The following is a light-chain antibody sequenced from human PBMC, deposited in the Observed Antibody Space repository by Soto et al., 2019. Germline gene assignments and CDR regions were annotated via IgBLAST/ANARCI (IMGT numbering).Light chain of an antibody. CDR2: DAS. Sequence: EIVLTQSPATLSLSPGERAALSCRASQSVSSHLAWYQQKPGQAPRLLIYDASNRATGFPARFTGSGSGTDFTLIISSLEPEDLAVYYCQQRSNWPLTFGGGTKAEIK. CDR1: QSVSSH. V-gene: IGKV3-11*01. J-gene: IGKJ4*01. CDR3: QQRSNWPLT.